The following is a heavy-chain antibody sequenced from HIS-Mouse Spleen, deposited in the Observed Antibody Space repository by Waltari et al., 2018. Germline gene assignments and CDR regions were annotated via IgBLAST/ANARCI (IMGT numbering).Heavy chain of an antibody. D-gene: IGHD6-13*01. CDR1: GGSISSSSYY. CDR2: IYYSGST. CDR3: AREIPYSSSWYDWYFDL. V-gene: IGHV4-39*07. J-gene: IGHJ2*01. Sequence: QLQLQESGPGLVKPSETLSLTCTVSGGSISSSSYYWGGIRQPPGKGLEWIGSIYYSGSTYYNPSLKSRVTISVDTSKNQLSLKLSSVTAADTAVYYCAREIPYSSSWYDWYFDLWGRGTLVTVSS.